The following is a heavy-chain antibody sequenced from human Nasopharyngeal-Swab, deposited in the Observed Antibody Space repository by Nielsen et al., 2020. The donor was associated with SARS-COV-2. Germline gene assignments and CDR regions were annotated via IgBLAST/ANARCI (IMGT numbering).Heavy chain of an antibody. CDR3: ARGLMGIPNWFDP. D-gene: IGHD1-26*01. J-gene: IGHJ5*02. V-gene: IGHV1-69*13. CDR2: IIPIFGTA. Sequence: SVKVSCKASGGTFSSYAISWVRQAPGQGLEWMGGIIPIFGTANYAQKFQGRVTITADESTSTAYMELSSLRSEDTAVYYCARGLMGIPNWFDPWGQGTLVTVSS. CDR1: GGTFSSYA.